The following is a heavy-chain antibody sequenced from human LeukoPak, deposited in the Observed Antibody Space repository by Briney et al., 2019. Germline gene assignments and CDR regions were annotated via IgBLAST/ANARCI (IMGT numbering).Heavy chain of an antibody. Sequence: PGGSLRXXXSASGFIXXXXXXXXVRQAPGXXXXXXXXISSDGXXXXHVDSVKXRXXXXXDNSENTLYLQMSSLRPEDTAVYYCVKPAHCGGDCPFDYWGQGTLVTVSS. CDR2: ISSDGXXX. D-gene: IGHD2-21*02. CDR1: GFIXXXXX. CDR3: VKPAHCGGDCPFDY. V-gene: IGHV3-64D*09. J-gene: IGHJ4*02.